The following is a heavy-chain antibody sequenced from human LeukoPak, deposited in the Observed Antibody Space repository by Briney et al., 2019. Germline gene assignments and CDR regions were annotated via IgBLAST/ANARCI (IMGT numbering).Heavy chain of an antibody. J-gene: IGHJ5*02. D-gene: IGHD4-23*01. CDR3: ARDKVTTVAPNWFDP. CDR2: IYTSGST. CDR1: GGSFSGYY. Sequence: PSETLSLTCAVYGGSFSGYYWSWIRQPAGNGLEWIGRIYTSGSTNYNPSLKSRVTISVDTSKNQFSLKLSSVTAADTAVYYCARDKVTTVAPNWFDPWGQGTLVTVSS. V-gene: IGHV4-4*07.